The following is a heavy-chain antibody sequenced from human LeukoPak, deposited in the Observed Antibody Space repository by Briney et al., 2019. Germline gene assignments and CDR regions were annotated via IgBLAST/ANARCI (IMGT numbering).Heavy chain of an antibody. CDR3: ARDWVAGVPFDAFDI. J-gene: IGHJ3*02. CDR2: IMEDGSEK. Sequence: GSLRLSCAASGFTLTRYWMSCVRQAPGKGLEWVANIMEDGSEKYYVDSVKGRFTISRDNAKNSLYLHMNSLTAEDTAMYYCARDWVAGVPFDAFDIWGQGTMVSVSS. V-gene: IGHV3-7*03. D-gene: IGHD3-10*01. CDR1: GFTLTRYW.